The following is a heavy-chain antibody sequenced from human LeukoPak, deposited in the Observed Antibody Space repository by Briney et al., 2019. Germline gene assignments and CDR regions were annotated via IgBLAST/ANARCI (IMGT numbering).Heavy chain of an antibody. D-gene: IGHD3-22*01. J-gene: IGHJ6*02. V-gene: IGHV1-46*01. CDR2: INPGGGST. Sequence: ASVKVSCKASGYTFTDYYMHWVRQAPGQGLEWMGIINPGGGSTSYAQKFQGRVTMTRDTSTSTVYMELSSLRSEDTAVYCCARAGPTMIVVVTDHYGMDVWGQGTTVTVSS. CDR1: GYTFTDYY. CDR3: ARAGPTMIVVVTDHYGMDV.